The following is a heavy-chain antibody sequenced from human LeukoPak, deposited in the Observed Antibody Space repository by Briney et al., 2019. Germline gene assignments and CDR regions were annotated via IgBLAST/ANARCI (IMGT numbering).Heavy chain of an antibody. D-gene: IGHD2-8*01. CDR3: ARDMYYYDY. V-gene: IGHV3-7*01. CDR1: GFSVTSSA. J-gene: IGHJ4*02. Sequence: GGSLRLSCAASGFSVTSSAMSWVRQAPGKGLEWVANIKQDGSEKYYVDSVKGRFTISRDNAKNSLYLQMNSLRAEDTAVYYCARDMYYYDYWGQGTLVTVSS. CDR2: IKQDGSEK.